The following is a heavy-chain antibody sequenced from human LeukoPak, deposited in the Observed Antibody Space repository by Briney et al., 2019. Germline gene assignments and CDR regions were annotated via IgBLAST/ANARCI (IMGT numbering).Heavy chain of an antibody. CDR1: GDSISSGGYY. CDR2: IYYSGSH. CDR3: ARTCSSPSCYYGMDV. V-gene: IGHV4-31*03. Sequence: NTSETLSLTCTVSGDSISSGGYYWSWFRQHPGKGLEWIGYIYYSGSHYYNPSLKSRVTISVDTSKNQFSLKLSSVTAADTAVYYCARTCSSPSCYYGMDVWGQGTTVTVSS. D-gene: IGHD2-2*01. J-gene: IGHJ6*02.